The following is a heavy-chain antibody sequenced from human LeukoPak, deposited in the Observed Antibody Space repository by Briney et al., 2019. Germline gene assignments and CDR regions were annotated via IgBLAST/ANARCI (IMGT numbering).Heavy chain of an antibody. CDR3: AKPGEAGIAARGYYYYGMDV. CDR2: ICGSGGST. Sequence: PGGSLRLSCAASGFTFSSYAMSWVRQAPGKGLEWVSAICGSGGSTYYADSVKGRFTISRDNSKNTLYLQMNSLRAEDTAVYYCAKPGEAGIAARGYYYYGMDVWGQGTTVTVSS. J-gene: IGHJ6*02. D-gene: IGHD6-6*01. V-gene: IGHV3-23*01. CDR1: GFTFSSYA.